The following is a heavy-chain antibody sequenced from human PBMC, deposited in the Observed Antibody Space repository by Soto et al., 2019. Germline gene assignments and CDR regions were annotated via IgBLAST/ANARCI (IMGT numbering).Heavy chain of an antibody. CDR1: GDSISNRNYY. CDR3: ARAVSIAARPNPKYYFDF. D-gene: IGHD6-6*01. CDR2: IYYSGST. J-gene: IGHJ4*02. V-gene: IGHV4-39*07. Sequence: SETLSLTCTVSGDSISNRNYYWGWIRQPPGKGLEWIGSIYYSGSTYYNPSLKSRVTISVDRSNNQFSLKLSSVTAADTAVYYCARAVSIAARPNPKYYFDFWGQGTLVPVSS.